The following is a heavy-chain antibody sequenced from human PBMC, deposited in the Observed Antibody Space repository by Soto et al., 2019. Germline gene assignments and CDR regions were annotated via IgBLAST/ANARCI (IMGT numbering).Heavy chain of an antibody. J-gene: IGHJ6*03. CDR2: ISFDGSNK. V-gene: IGHV3-30*18. CDR1: GFTFSNFA. CDR3: AKSLGEGPHYYFYMDV. Sequence: QVHLVESGGGVVQPGRSLRLSCAASGFTFSNFAMHWVRQAPGKGLEWVALISFDGSNKYYADSVKGRFTISRDKSTNTLYLPMNTLRADDSAVYYCAKSLGEGPHYYFYMDVWGKGTTVTVSS.